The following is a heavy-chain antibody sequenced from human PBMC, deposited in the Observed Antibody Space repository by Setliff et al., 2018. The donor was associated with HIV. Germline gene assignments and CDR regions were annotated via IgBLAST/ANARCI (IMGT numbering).Heavy chain of an antibody. CDR2: ISSSGSTI. CDR1: GFTFSDHY. V-gene: IGHV3-11*01. CDR3: ARAPPASGLTIDY. Sequence: PGGSLRLSCAASGFTFSDHYMSWIRQAPGKGLEWISYISSSGSTIYYADSVKGRFTISRDNAQSSLYLQMSSLRAEDTAVYYCARAPPASGLTIDYWGQGDLVTVSS. J-gene: IGHJ4*02. D-gene: IGHD6-13*01.